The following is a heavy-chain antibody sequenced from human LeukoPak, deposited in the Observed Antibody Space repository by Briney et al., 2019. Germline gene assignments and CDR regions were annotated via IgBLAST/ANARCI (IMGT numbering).Heavy chain of an antibody. J-gene: IGHJ4*02. Sequence: GGSLRLSCEASGISVSSNYMSWVRQAPGKGLEWVSVIYTDDSTYYADSVKGRFTVSREKSKNTLYLQMNSLRAEDTAVYYCANLGKYCRGFSCYKWGQGTLVTVSS. CDR2: IYTDDST. CDR1: GISVSSNY. D-gene: IGHD2-2*02. CDR3: ANLGKYCRGFSCYK. V-gene: IGHV3-66*01.